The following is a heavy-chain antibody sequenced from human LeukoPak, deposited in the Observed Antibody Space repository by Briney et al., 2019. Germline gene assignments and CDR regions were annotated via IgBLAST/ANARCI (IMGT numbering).Heavy chain of an antibody. CDR3: AKDIGAVAGYAFDI. J-gene: IGHJ3*02. D-gene: IGHD6-19*01. CDR2: ISWNSGSI. CDR1: GFTFDDYA. Sequence: GGSLRLSCTASGFTFDDYAMHWVRQAPGKGLEWVSGISWNSGSIGYADSVKGRFTISRDNAKNSLYLQMNSLRAEDMALYYCAKDIGAVAGYAFDIWGQGTMVTVSS. V-gene: IGHV3-9*03.